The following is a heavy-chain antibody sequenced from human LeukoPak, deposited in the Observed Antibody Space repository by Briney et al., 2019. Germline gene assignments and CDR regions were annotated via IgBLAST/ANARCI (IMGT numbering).Heavy chain of an antibody. CDR2: VYISGST. Sequence: SETLSLTCAVYGGSFSSYYWSWIRQSAGKALEWIGGVYISGSTNYNSSLKSRVTMSVDTSKNQFSLKLSSVTAADTAVYYCARSRNDLMSYYFYGMDVWGQGTTVTVSS. D-gene: IGHD1-1*01. J-gene: IGHJ6*02. CDR1: GGSFSSYY. CDR3: ARSRNDLMSYYFYGMDV. V-gene: IGHV4-59*10.